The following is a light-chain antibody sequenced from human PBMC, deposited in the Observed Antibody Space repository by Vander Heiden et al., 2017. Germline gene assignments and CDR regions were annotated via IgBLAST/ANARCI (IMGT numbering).Light chain of an antibody. CDR3: QQYSSYSFT. CDR2: KAS. CDR1: QRISIW. J-gene: IGKJ2*01. Sequence: DIKMTQSPSTLSASIGDRVTITCRASQRISIWLAWYQQKSGKAPKLLIYKASSLESGVPSRFSGSGSGTEFTLTISSLQPDDFATYYCQQYSSYSFTFGQGTKLEIK. V-gene: IGKV1-5*03.